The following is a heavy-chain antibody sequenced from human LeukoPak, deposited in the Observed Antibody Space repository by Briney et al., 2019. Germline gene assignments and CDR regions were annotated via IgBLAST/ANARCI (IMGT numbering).Heavy chain of an antibody. V-gene: IGHV3-64*01. J-gene: IGHJ4*02. D-gene: IGHD3-22*01. Sequence: GGSLRLSCAASGFTFSSYPMHWVRQAPGKGLEYVSAISSNGGSTYYANSVKGRFTISRDNSKNTLYLQMGSLRAEDMAVYYCARDLYDSSGYYVSAGGYWGQGTLVTVSS. CDR2: ISSNGGST. CDR1: GFTFSSYP. CDR3: ARDLYDSSGYYVSAGGY.